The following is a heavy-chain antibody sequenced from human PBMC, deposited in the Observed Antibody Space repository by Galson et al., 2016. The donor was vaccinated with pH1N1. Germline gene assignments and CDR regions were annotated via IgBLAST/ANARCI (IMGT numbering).Heavy chain of an antibody. J-gene: IGHJ4*02. Sequence: SLRLSCAASGFTFSRYAMSWVRQAPGKGLEWVSSISDTGITTYYADSVRGRFTISRDNAKNSLYLQMNSLRAEDTAVYYCARAIGAFGAFWGQGTLVTVSS. D-gene: IGHD3-3*02. V-gene: IGHV3-23*01. CDR2: ISDTGITT. CDR1: GFTFSRYA. CDR3: ARAIGAFGAF.